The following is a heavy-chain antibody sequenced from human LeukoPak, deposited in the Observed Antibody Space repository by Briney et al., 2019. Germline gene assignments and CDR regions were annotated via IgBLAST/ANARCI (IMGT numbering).Heavy chain of an antibody. J-gene: IGHJ3*02. CDR1: GYTFTSND. CDR3: ARDRMVGPTDAFDI. Sequence: ASVKVSCKASGYTFTSNDINWVRQATGQGLEWMGWMNPNSGNTGYAQKFQGRVAMTRNTSISTAYIELSSLSSEDTAIYYCARDRMVGPTDAFDIWGQGTRVTVSS. V-gene: IGHV1-8*01. D-gene: IGHD1-26*01. CDR2: MNPNSGNT.